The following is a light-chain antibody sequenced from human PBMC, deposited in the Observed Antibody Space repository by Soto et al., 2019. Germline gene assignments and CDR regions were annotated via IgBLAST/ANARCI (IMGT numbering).Light chain of an antibody. J-gene: IGKJ1*01. CDR1: QRIGKY. Sequence: DIQMTHSPSSLSVSVGGRFTITCRASQRIGKYLSWYQQKPGQAPRLLIYTASSLQSGVPSRFSGSGDGTDLTITITRMKNEDFETYFCQHSYSKTRTFGQGTKVDIK. CDR3: QHSYSKTRT. CDR2: TAS. V-gene: IGKV1-39*01.